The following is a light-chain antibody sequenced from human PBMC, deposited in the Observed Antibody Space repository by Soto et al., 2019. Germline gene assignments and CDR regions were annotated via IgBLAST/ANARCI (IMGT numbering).Light chain of an antibody. Sequence: EIVMKQSPATLSVSPGERATLSCRASQSVSSNLAWYQQTPGQAPRLLIYGASTRYTGIPARFSGSGSGTEFTLTVSRLLSEDFAVYYCQQYNNGWTFGQGTKVYIK. CDR3: QQYNNGWT. CDR2: GAS. V-gene: IGKV3-15*01. CDR1: QSVSSN. J-gene: IGKJ1*01.